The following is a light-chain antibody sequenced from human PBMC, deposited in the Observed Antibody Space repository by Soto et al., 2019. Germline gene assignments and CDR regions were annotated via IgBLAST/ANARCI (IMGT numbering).Light chain of an antibody. CDR1: QSVNFY. CDR3: QQYGSSLFT. CDR2: GAS. Sequence: EIVLTQCPASLSWSPGERATLSGRASQSVNFYLAWYQQKPGQAPRLLIYGASSRATGIPDRFSGSGSGTDFTLTISRLEPEDFAVYYCQQYGSSLFTFGPGTKVDIK. V-gene: IGKV3-20*01. J-gene: IGKJ3*01.